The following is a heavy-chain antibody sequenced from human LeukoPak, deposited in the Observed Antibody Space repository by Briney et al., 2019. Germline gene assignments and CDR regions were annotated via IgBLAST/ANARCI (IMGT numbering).Heavy chain of an antibody. Sequence: SGTLSLTCTVSGGSISSSSYYWGWLRQPPGKGLEWIGSIYYSGSTYYNPSLKSRVTISVDTSKNQFSLKLSSVTAADTAVYYCARGSILRSYYYGSGSYDLSGSCFDYWGQGTLVTVSS. V-gene: IGHV4-39*07. J-gene: IGHJ4*02. D-gene: IGHD3-10*01. CDR1: GGSISSSSYY. CDR2: IYYSGST. CDR3: ARGSILRSYYYGSGSYDLSGSCFDY.